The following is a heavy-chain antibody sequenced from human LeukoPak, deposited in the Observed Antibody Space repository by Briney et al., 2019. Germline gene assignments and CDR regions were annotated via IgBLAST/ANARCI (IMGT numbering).Heavy chain of an antibody. J-gene: IGHJ4*02. V-gene: IGHV3-20*04. CDR2: INWNGGST. Sequence: GGSLRLSCAASGFTFDGYGMSWVRQAPGKGLEGVSGINWNGGSTVYADSVKGRFTISRDNAKNSLYLQMNSLRAEDSALYYCVEGFRIGVPTTLDYWGQGTLVTVSS. CDR3: VEGFRIGVPTTLDY. CDR1: GFTFDGYG. D-gene: IGHD1-7*01.